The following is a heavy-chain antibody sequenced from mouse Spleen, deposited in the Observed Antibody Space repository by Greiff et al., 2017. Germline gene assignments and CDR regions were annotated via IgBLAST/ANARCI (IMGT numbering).Heavy chain of an antibody. Sequence: EVKLEESGGGLVKPGGSLKLSCAASGFTFSDYGMHWVRQAPEKGLEWVAYISSGSSTIYYADTVKGRFTISRDNAKNTLFLQMTSLRSEDTAMYYCARPRDRAMDYWGQGTSVTVSS. CDR1: GFTFSDYG. D-gene: IGHD3-3*01. V-gene: IGHV5-17*01. CDR2: ISSGSSTI. J-gene: IGHJ4*01. CDR3: ARPRDRAMDY.